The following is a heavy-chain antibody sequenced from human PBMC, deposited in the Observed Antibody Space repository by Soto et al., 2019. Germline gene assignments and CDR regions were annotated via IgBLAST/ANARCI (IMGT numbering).Heavy chain of an antibody. Sequence: QVVESGGGLVQPGGSLRLACVCSGFSVTSDYMTWIRQAPGKGLDWVSVIYTRGNTYHADSVRGRFTLSRDTSTNKWYLQMNSLEIDDTAVYFCARGRAGFDDAFDAWGQGTLVTVSS. J-gene: IGHJ3*01. CDR1: GFSVTSDY. CDR3: ARGRAGFDDAFDA. CDR2: IYTRGNT. D-gene: IGHD6-25*01. V-gene: IGHV3-53*04.